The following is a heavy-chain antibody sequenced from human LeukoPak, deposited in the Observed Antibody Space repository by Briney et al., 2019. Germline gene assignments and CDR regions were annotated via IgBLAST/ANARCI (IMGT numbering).Heavy chain of an antibody. Sequence: PGRSLRLSCAASGFTFSTYGMHWVRQAPGKGPEWVAVIWYDGSNKDYADSVKGRFTVSRDNPKNTLYLQMNSLGAEDTAVYYCARKALYDSSISAFDIWGQGTMVTVSS. CDR3: ARKALYDSSISAFDI. J-gene: IGHJ3*02. V-gene: IGHV3-33*01. CDR1: GFTFSTYG. D-gene: IGHD3-22*01. CDR2: IWYDGSNK.